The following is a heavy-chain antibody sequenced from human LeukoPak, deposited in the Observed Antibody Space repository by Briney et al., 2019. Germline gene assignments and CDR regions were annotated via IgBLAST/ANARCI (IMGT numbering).Heavy chain of an antibody. V-gene: IGHV3-23*01. D-gene: IGHD3-22*01. J-gene: IGHJ4*02. CDR2: ISGSGGST. CDR3: ALSPYYYDSSGYYVY. Sequence: PGGSLRLSCAASGFTFSSYAMSWVRQAPGKGLEWVSAISGSGGSTYYADSVKGRFTISRDNSKNTLYLQMNSLRAEDTAVYYCALSPYYYDSSGYYVYWGQGTLVTVSS. CDR1: GFTFSSYA.